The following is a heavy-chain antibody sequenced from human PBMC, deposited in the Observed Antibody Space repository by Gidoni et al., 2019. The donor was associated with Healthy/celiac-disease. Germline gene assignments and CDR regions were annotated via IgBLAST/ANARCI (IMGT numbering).Heavy chain of an antibody. D-gene: IGHD6-19*01. CDR1: GDSVSSNSAA. CDR3: ARVGTTPINSSGWFFDY. V-gene: IGHV6-1*01. CDR2: TYYRAKWYN. Sequence: QVQLQQSGPGLVKPSQTLSLTCAISGDSVSSNSAAWNWIRQSPSRGLEWLGRTYYRAKWYNDYAVSVKSRITINPDTSKNQFSLQLNSVTPEDTAVYYCARVGTTPINSSGWFFDYWGQGTLVTVSS. J-gene: IGHJ4*02.